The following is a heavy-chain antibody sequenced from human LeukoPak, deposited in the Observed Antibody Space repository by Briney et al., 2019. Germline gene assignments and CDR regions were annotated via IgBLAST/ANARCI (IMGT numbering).Heavy chain of an antibody. CDR1: GFIVSTNY. D-gene: IGHD2-2*03. CDR2: IFSGGST. Sequence: GGSVRLSCAASGFIVSTNYMSWFRQAPGKGLEWVSVIFSGGSTYYADSVKGRFTISRDNAKNSLYLQMHSLRVEDTAVYYCARDGGYCSSTACYDALDVWGQGTMVTVSS. V-gene: IGHV3-53*01. CDR3: ARDGGYCSSTACYDALDV. J-gene: IGHJ3*01.